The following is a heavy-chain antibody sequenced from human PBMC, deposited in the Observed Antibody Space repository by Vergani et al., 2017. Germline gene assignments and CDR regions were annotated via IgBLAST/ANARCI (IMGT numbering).Heavy chain of an antibody. CDR1: GFTFSSYW. V-gene: IGHV3-15*01. CDR3: TTAFRFYYYYGMDV. Sequence: EVQLVESGGGLVQPGGSLRLSCAASGFTFSSYWMHWVRQAPGKGLEWVGRIKSKTDGGTTDYAAPVKGRFTISRDDSKNTLYLQMNSLKTEDPAVYYCTTAFRFYYYYGMDVWGQGTTVTVSS. J-gene: IGHJ6*02. CDR2: IKSKTDGGTT. D-gene: IGHD2/OR15-2a*01.